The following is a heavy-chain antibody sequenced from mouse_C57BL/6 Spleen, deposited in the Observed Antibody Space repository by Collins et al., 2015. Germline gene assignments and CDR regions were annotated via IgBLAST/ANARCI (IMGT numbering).Heavy chain of an antibody. D-gene: IGHD2-10*02. V-gene: IGHV9-4*02. CDR2: INTHSGVP. CDR1: GYTFTTAG. CDR3: AREYGNYGYAMDY. Sequence: QIQLVQSGPELKKPGETVRISCKASGYTFTTAGMQWVQKMPGKGLKWIGWINTHSGVPKYAEDFKGRFAFSLETSASTAYLQISNLKNEDTATYFCAREYGNYGYAMDYWGQGTSVTVSS. J-gene: IGHJ4*01.